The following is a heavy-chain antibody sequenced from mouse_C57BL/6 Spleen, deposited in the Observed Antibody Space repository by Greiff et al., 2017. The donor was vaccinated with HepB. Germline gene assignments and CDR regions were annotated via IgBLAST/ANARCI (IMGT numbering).Heavy chain of an antibody. CDR2: ISGGGGNT. Sequence: EVMLVESGGGLVKPGGSLKLSCAASGFTFSSYTMSWVRQTPEKRLEWVATISGGGGNTYYPDSVKGRFTISRDNAKNTLYLQMSSLRSEDTALYYCARRGYLNFYFDYWGQGTTLTVSS. CDR1: GFTFSSYT. J-gene: IGHJ2*01. CDR3: ARRGYLNFYFDY. V-gene: IGHV5-9*01. D-gene: IGHD2-2*01.